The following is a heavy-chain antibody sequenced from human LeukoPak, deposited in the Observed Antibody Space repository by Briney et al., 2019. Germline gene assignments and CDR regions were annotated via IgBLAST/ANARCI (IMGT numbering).Heavy chain of an antibody. CDR2: INHSGST. CDR3: ARVDKNGGTTFDY. V-gene: IGHV4-34*01. D-gene: IGHD2/OR15-2a*01. CDR1: GGSFSAYY. Sequence: SETLSLTCAVYGGSFSAYYWSWIRQPPGKGLEWIGEINHSGSTNYNPSLKSRVIISVDPSKNQLSLKLSSVTAADTAVYYCARVDKNGGTTFDYWGQGTLVTVSS. J-gene: IGHJ4*02.